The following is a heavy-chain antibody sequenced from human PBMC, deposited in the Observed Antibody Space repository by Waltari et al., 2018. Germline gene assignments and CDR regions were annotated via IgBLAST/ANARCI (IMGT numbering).Heavy chain of an antibody. CDR3: ARMGSSSSSY. J-gene: IGHJ4*02. CDR2: IKQDGSEK. Sequence: EVQLVESGGGLVQPGGSLRLSCAASGSTFSSYWMSWVRQAPGKGLEWVANIKQDGSEKYYGDSVKGRFTISRDNAKNSLYLQMNSLRAEDTAVYYCARMGSSSSSYWGQGTLVTVSS. V-gene: IGHV3-7*01. CDR1: GSTFSSYW. D-gene: IGHD6-6*01.